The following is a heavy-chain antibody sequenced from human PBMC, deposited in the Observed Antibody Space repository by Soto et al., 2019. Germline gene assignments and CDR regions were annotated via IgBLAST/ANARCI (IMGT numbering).Heavy chain of an antibody. D-gene: IGHD3-10*01. Sequence: KFQGRATITTDTSASTAYMELSSLRSEDTAVYYCAREGSTYGSTFDYWGQGTLVTVSS. J-gene: IGHJ4*02. V-gene: IGHV1-3*01. CDR3: AREGSTYGSTFDY.